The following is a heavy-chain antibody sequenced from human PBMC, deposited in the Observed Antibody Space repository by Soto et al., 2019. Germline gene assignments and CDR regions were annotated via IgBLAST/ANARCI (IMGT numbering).Heavy chain of an antibody. Sequence: QVQLVQSGAEVKKPGASVKVSCKASGYTFTSYYMHWVRQAPGQGLEWMGIINPSGGSTSYAQKFPGRVTMTRDTSTSPGYMELSSLRSEDTAVYYCAREGGGSLTHWGQGTLVTVSS. CDR2: INPSGGST. CDR1: GYTFTSYY. D-gene: IGHD3-16*01. J-gene: IGHJ4*02. V-gene: IGHV1-46*01. CDR3: AREGGGSLTH.